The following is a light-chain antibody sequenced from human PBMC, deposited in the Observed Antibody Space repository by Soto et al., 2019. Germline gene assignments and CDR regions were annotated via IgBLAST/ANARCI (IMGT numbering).Light chain of an antibody. Sequence: QYALTQPPSASGSPGQSVTISCTGTSSDVGAYNYVSWYQQLPGKAPKLIIYEVSKRPSGVPDRFSGSKSGNTASLTVSGLQAEDEADYYCTSYAGTDSFFYVFGTGTKLTVL. CDR2: EVS. CDR1: SSDVGAYNY. J-gene: IGLJ1*01. CDR3: TSYAGTDSFFYV. V-gene: IGLV2-8*01.